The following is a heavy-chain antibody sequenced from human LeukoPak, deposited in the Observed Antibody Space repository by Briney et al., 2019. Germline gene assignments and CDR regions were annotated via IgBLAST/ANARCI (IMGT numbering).Heavy chain of an antibody. CDR3: ATGVPDYYFDSSGYYYLGAFDI. Sequence: SRTLSLSCAISGGSFSSNSVAWDWIRQCPSRGLVWLGRKYSRCKRYNDYAVSVKSGISINPDTSKKQFSLQLNSVAPEDTAVYVCATGVPDYYFDSSGYYYLGAFDIWGQGTMVTVSS. V-gene: IGHV6-1*01. J-gene: IGHJ3*02. CDR2: KYSRCKRYN. CDR1: GGSFSSNSVA. D-gene: IGHD3-22*01.